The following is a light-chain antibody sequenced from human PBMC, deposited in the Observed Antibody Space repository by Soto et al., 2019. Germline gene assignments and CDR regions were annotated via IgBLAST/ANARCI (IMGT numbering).Light chain of an antibody. CDR1: QGISSY. CDR3: QQDYSYPPA. CDR2: AAS. J-gene: IGKJ1*01. V-gene: IGKV1-8*01. Sequence: AIRMTQSPSSLSASPGDRVXXXXXASQGISSYLAWYQQKPGKAPKLLIYAASTLQSGVPSRFSGSGSGTDFTLTISGLQSEDFATYYCQQDYSYPPAFGQGTKVDIK.